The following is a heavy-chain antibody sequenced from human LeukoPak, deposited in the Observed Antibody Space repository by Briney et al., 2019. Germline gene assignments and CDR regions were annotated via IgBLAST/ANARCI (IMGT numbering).Heavy chain of an antibody. Sequence: PGGSLRLSCAASGFTFDDYAMHWVRQAPGKGLEWVSGISWNSGSINYADSVKGRFTISRDNAKNSLYLQMNSLRAEDTALYYCAKGAAMARGYFDYWGQGTLVTVSS. CDR2: ISWNSGSI. D-gene: IGHD5-18*01. J-gene: IGHJ4*02. CDR3: AKGAAMARGYFDY. CDR1: GFTFDDYA. V-gene: IGHV3-9*01.